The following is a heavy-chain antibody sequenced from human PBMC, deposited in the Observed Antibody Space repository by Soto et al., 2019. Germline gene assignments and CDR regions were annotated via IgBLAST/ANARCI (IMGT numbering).Heavy chain of an antibody. D-gene: IGHD3-10*01. CDR1: GDTFSSYS. Sequence: QVHLVQSGAEVKKPGSSVKVSCTSSGDTFSSYSYSWVRLVPGQGLEWMGGFSHVFGGPNYAQNFLDRVTITANQFTRTVYLELSGLTSDDTAVYSCSRGVTRGSFPPFHLWGQGTLVTISS. CDR3: SRGVTRGSFPPFHL. CDR2: FSHVFGGP. J-gene: IGHJ5*02. V-gene: IGHV1-69*13.